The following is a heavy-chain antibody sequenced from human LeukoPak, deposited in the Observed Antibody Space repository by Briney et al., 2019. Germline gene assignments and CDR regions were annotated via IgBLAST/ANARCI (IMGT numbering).Heavy chain of an antibody. CDR1: GFTFSRNG. CDR2: ISGSGGNT. V-gene: IGHV3-23*01. D-gene: IGHD3-10*01. CDR3: AKDRRAGSYDY. Sequence: PGGSLRFSCAASGFTFSRNGMTWVRQAPGKGLEWVSAISGSGGNTYYADSVKGRFTIPRDNSKNTLYLQMNSLRAEDTAVYYCAKDRRAGSYDYWGQGTLVTVSS. J-gene: IGHJ4*02.